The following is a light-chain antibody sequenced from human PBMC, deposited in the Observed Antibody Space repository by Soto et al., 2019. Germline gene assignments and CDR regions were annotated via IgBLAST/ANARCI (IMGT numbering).Light chain of an antibody. J-gene: IGKJ4*01. Sequence: ETVLTQSPARLSLSPGERATLSCRAGQSVSDYLPGYQQKPGQPPSLLFFDASNRVTGVPARFSAGGSETDCTRIISILEPEYFAVYYCQQRGNCAPTFGGGTKVEI. CDR2: DAS. V-gene: IGKV3-11*01. CDR3: QQRGNCAPT. CDR1: QSVSDY.